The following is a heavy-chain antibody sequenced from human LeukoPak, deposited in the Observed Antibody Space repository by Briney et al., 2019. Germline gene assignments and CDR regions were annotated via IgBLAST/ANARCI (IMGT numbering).Heavy chain of an antibody. CDR2: INPNSGGT. CDR1: GYTFTGYY. D-gene: IGHD2-15*01. CDR3: ARDILMPYTFTEDGGYDY. Sequence: ASVKASCKASGYTFTGYYMHWVRQAPGQGLEWMGWINPNSGGTNYAQKFQGRVTMTRDTSISTAYMELSRLRSDDTAVYYCARDILMPYTFTEDGGYDYWGQGTLVTVSP. V-gene: IGHV1-2*02. J-gene: IGHJ4*02.